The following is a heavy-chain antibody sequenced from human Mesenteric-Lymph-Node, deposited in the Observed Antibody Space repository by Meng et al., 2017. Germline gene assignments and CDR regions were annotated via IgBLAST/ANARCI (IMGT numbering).Heavy chain of an antibody. D-gene: IGHD3-10*01. Sequence: GESLKISCAASGFTFGGYTMNWVRQAPGKGLEWVSSISGTGNYIYYTDSVRGRFTISRDNAKNSLFLQMNSLRAEDTAVYYCARDHSSGSGSSKMGYWGQETLVTVSS. CDR3: ARDHSSGSGSSKMGY. V-gene: IGHV3-21*01. J-gene: IGHJ4*02. CDR1: GFTFGGYT. CDR2: ISGTGNYI.